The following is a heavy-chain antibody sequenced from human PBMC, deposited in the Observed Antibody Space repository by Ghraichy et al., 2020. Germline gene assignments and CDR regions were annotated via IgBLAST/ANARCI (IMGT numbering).Heavy chain of an antibody. Sequence: SQTLSLTCAISGDSVSSNSATWNWIRQSPSGGLECLGRTYYRSKWYNEYAVSVKSRITINADTAKNQDSLQLNSVTPEDTAVYYCARSGSYLEYLQHWGQGTLVTVSS. J-gene: IGHJ1*01. D-gene: IGHD1-26*01. CDR3: ARSGSYLEYLQH. CDR1: GDSVSSNSAT. V-gene: IGHV6-1*01. CDR2: TYYRSKWYN.